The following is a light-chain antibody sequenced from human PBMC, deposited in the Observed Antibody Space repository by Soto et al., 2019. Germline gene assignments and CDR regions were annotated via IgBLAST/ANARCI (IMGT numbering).Light chain of an antibody. CDR2: DVS. CDR1: SSDVGGYNC. Sequence: QSALTQPASVSGSPGQSITISCTGTSSDVGGYNCVSWYQQYPGKAPKLMIYDVSNRPSGVSNRFSGSKSGNTASLTISGLQAEDEADYYCSSYTISNTLVFGSGTKLTVL. J-gene: IGLJ1*01. V-gene: IGLV2-14*01. CDR3: SSYTISNTLV.